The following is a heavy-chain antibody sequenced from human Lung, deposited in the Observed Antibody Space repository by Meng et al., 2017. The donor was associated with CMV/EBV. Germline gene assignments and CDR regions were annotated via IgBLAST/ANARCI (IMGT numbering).Heavy chain of an antibody. CDR2: INWNGGST. D-gene: IGHD2-2*02. CDR3: AKPIQGTYGMDV. J-gene: IGHJ6*02. Sequence: GESLKISCAASGFTFDDYAMSWVRQVPGKGLEWVSGINWNGGSTRYVDSVKGRFTISRDNAKNSLYLQMNSLRAEDTAVYYCAKPIQGTYGMDVWGQGTTVTVSS. CDR1: GFTFDDYA. V-gene: IGHV3-20*04.